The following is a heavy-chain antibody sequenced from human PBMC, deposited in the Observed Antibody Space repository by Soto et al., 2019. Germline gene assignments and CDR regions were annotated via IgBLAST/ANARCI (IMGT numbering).Heavy chain of an antibody. CDR1: GYTFTSYH. V-gene: IGHV1-18*04. CDR3: VRKLYGRAFDT. Sequence: QVHLEQSGAEVQRPGASVKVSCKASGYTFTSYHISWVRQAPGQGLEWMGWINAFDRFTNYSQRFQDRVTMTADRFTDTAYMELRSLRFDDTAVYYCVRKLYGRAFDTWGQGTLVTISS. J-gene: IGHJ3*02. D-gene: IGHD2-8*01. CDR2: INAFDRFT.